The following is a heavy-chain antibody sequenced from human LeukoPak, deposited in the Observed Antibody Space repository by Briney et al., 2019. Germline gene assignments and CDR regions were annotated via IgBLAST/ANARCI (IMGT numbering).Heavy chain of an antibody. CDR3: AKDHDSTGLFQDRDY. Sequence: GGSLRLSCAASGFTFSRYAMNWVRQAPGEGLEWVSTISISANTHYADSVKGRFTISRDNSKSTLYLQMNSLRAEDTAIYYCAKDHDSTGLFQDRDYWGQGTQVTISS. D-gene: IGHD6-19*01. CDR1: GFTFSRYA. J-gene: IGHJ4*02. CDR2: ISISANT. V-gene: IGHV3-23*01.